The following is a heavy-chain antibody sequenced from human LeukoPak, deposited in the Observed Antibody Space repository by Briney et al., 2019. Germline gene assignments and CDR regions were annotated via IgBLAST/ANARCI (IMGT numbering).Heavy chain of an antibody. CDR3: ASKSLYY. CDR2: FDPEDGET. V-gene: IGHV1-24*01. J-gene: IGHJ4*02. CDR1: GYTLTELS. Sequence: ASVKVSCTVSGYTLTELSMHWVRQSPGKGLEWMEGFDPEDGETIYAQKFQGRVTMTEDTSTDTAYMELSSLRSEDTAVYYCASKSLYYWGQGTLVTVSS.